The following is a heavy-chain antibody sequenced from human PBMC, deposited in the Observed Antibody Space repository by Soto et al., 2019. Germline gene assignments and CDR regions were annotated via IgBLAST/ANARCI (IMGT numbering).Heavy chain of an antibody. CDR3: ARPSGSYSYYYGMDV. V-gene: IGHV4-61*01. J-gene: IGHJ6*02. CDR1: GDSISSDYYH. D-gene: IGHD1-26*01. CDR2: IYHSGSI. Sequence: SETLSLTCTVSGDSISSDYYHWTWIRQSPGKGLEWIGYIYHSGSIHYNPSLKNRVNMSVETSKNQFSLMLTSVTAADTAVYYCARPSGSYSYYYGMDVWGQGTTVTVSS.